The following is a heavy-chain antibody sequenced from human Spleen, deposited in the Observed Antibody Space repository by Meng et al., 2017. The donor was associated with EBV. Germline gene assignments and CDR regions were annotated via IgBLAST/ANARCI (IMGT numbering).Heavy chain of an antibody. V-gene: IGHV4-30-4*01. D-gene: IGHD2-21*02. CDR1: GSDSSSGDNF. CDR3: ARDRSRGDPYFDY. Sequence: QTQALCPGLLESSQTMFLTCGASGSDSSSGDNFWSWIRQPPGKGLEWMGYIFYSGHTYHNPYLASRVTISVDTSKNQFSLKLTSVTAADTAVYYCARDRSRGDPYFDYWGQGTLVTVSS. J-gene: IGHJ4*02. CDR2: IFYSGHT.